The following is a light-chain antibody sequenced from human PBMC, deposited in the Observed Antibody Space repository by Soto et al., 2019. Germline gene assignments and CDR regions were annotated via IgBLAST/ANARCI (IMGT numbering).Light chain of an antibody. CDR2: GNS. J-gene: IGLJ2*01. CDR1: SSNIGAGYD. Sequence: QSVLTQPPSVSGAPGQRVTISCTGSSSNIGAGYDVHWYQQLPETAPKLLIYGNSNRPSGVPDRFSGSKSGTSASLAITGLQAEDEADYYCQSYDSSLSGNVVFGGGTKLTVL. V-gene: IGLV1-40*01. CDR3: QSYDSSLSGNVV.